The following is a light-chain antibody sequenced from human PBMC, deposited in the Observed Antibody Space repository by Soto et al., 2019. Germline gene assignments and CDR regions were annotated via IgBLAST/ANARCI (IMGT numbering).Light chain of an antibody. J-gene: IGLJ2*01. CDR2: GVS. CDR1: SSDVGGSNR. CDR3: SSYTSTTLV. V-gene: IGLV2-14*01. Sequence: QSALTQPASVSGSPGQSITISCTGTSSDVGGSNRVSWYQQHPGKAPKLMIYGVSNRPSGISNRVSGSKSGNTASLTISGLQAEDEADYYCSSYTSTTLVFGGGTKLTVL.